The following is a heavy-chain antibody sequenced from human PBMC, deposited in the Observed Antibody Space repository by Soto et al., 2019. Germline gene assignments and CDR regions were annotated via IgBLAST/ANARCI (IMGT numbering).Heavy chain of an antibody. Sequence: PSETLSLTCTVSGGSVSDYYWSWIRQAPGKGLEWIGYTYYTGRTDFNPSLKSRVTISLDTSKNLFSLKLSSVTAADTAVYYCARTYYDFWSGLEYYMDVWGKGTTVTVSS. CDR3: ARTYYDFWSGLEYYMDV. J-gene: IGHJ6*03. D-gene: IGHD3-3*01. CDR1: GGSVSDYY. V-gene: IGHV4-59*08. CDR2: TYYTGRT.